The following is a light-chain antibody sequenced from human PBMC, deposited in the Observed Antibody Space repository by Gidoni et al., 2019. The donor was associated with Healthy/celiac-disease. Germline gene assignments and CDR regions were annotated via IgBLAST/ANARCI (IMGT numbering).Light chain of an antibody. CDR1: QSVSSN. Sequence: EIVMTQSPATLSVSPGERATLSCRASQSVSSNLAWYQQKPGQAPRLLIYGASTRATGIPARFSGSGSGTEFTRTIGSLQSEDFAVYYCQQYNNWPPLTFGGGTKVESK. CDR2: GAS. V-gene: IGKV3-15*01. J-gene: IGKJ4*01. CDR3: QQYNNWPPLT.